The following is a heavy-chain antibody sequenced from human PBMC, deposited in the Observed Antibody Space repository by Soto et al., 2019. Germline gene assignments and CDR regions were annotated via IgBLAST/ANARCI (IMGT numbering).Heavy chain of an antibody. CDR2: IYSGGST. J-gene: IGHJ4*02. V-gene: IGHV3-66*01. Sequence: GGSLRLSCAASGFTVSSNYMSWVRQAPGKGLEWVSVIYSGGSTYYADSVKGRFTISRDNSKNTLYLQMNSLRAEDTAVYYCARTHYGSGSYYALDYWGQGTLVTVSS. D-gene: IGHD3-10*01. CDR1: GFTVSSNY. CDR3: ARTHYGSGSYYALDY.